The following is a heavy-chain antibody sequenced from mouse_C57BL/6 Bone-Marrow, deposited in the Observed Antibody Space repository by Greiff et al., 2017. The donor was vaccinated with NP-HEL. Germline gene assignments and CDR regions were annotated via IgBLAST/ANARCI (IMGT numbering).Heavy chain of an antibody. J-gene: IGHJ3*01. CDR3: AISGTWAWFAY. CDR1: GYTFTSYW. V-gene: IGHV1-64*01. D-gene: IGHD4-1*01. CDR2: IHPNSGST. Sequence: QVQLKQPGAELVKPGASVKLSCKASGYTFTSYWMHWVKQRPGQGLEWIGMIHPNSGSTNYNEKFKSKATLTVDKSSSTAYMQLSSLTSEDSAVYCCAISGTWAWFAYWGQGTLVTVSA.